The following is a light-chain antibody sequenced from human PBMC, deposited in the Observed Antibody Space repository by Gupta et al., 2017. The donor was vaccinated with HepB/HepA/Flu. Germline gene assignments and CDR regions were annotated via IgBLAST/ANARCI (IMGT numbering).Light chain of an antibody. CDR3: QQVNCSPFT. CDR2: AAS. CDR1: QGIINF. V-gene: IGKV1-9*01. Sequence: DIQLTQSPSFLSASVGYRVTISCRASQGIINFLFWYQQKPGKAPRLLIYAASTLQRGVPSRFSGSGSGSQFTLTISSLQPEDFATYYCQQVNCSPFTFGRGTKVEIK. J-gene: IGKJ4*01.